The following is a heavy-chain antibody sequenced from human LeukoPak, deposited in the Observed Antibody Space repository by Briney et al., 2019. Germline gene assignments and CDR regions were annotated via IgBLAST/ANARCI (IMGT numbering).Heavy chain of an antibody. D-gene: IGHD7-27*01. CDR3: ARHVGISF. Sequence: GGSLRLSCAVSGFTFSGHWMTWVRQAPGKGLEWVANIREDGTEKNYVDSVKGRFTISRDNAKNSLFLQMSNLRDDDTAIYYCARHVGISFWGQGTLVTVSS. J-gene: IGHJ4*02. CDR2: IREDGTEK. V-gene: IGHV3-7*01. CDR1: GFTFSGHW.